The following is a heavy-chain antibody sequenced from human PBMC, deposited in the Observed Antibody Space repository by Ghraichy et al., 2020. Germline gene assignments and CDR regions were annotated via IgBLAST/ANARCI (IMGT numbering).Heavy chain of an antibody. J-gene: IGHJ4*02. CDR2: IYYSGST. D-gene: IGHD1-26*01. CDR1: GGSISSYY. Sequence: ESLNISCTVSGGSISSYYWSWIRQPPGKGLEWIGYIYYSGSTNYNPSLKSRVTISVDTSKNQFSLKLSSVTAADTAVYYCATGIVGATRWDYWGQGTLVTVSS. V-gene: IGHV4-59*08. CDR3: ATGIVGATRWDY.